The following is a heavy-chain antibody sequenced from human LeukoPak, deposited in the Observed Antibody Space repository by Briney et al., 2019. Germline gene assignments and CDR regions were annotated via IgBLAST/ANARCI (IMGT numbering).Heavy chain of an antibody. D-gene: IGHD1-26*01. CDR1: GFTFSNYA. CDR3: ARDKVVGATYFDY. V-gene: IGHV3-30*04. J-gene: IGHJ4*02. Sequence: GGSLRLSRAASGFTFSNYAIHWVCQAPGKGLEWVAVISYDGSNKYYADSVKGRFTISRDNSKNTLYLQMNSLRAEDTATYYCARDKVVGATYFDYWGQGTLVTVSS. CDR2: ISYDGSNK.